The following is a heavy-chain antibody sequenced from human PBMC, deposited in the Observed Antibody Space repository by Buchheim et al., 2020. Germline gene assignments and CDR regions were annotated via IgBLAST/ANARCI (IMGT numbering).Heavy chain of an antibody. CDR3: ARDSGIAAAGIHAFDI. V-gene: IGHV4-61*01. D-gene: IGHD6-13*01. J-gene: IGHJ3*02. CDR1: GGSVSSGSYY. CDR2: IYYSGST. Sequence: QVQLQESGPGLVKPSETLSLTCTVSGGSVSSGSYYWSWIRQPPGKGLEWIGYIYYSGSTNYNPSLKSRVTISVDTSKNQFSLKLSSVTAADTAVYYCARDSGIAAAGIHAFDIWGQGT.